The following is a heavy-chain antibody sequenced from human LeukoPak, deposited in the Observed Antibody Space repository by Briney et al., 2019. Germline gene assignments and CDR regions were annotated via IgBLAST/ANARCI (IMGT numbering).Heavy chain of an antibody. V-gene: IGHV3-23*01. Sequence: GGSLRLSCVGSGFTFSSYWMSWVRQAPGKGLEWVSAISGSGGSTYYADSVKGRFTISRDNSKNTLYLQMNSLRAEDTAVYYCAKGPDKPYSDYYMDVWGKGTTVTVSS. J-gene: IGHJ6*03. CDR3: AKGPDKPYSDYYMDV. CDR2: ISGSGGST. CDR1: GFTFSSYW. D-gene: IGHD3-9*01.